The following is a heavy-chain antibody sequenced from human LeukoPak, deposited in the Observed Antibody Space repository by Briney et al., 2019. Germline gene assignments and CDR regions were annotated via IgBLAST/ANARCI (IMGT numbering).Heavy chain of an antibody. CDR1: GYTFTGYY. Sequence: ASVQVSCKASGYTFTGYYMHWVRQAPGQGIEWMGWINPNSGGTNYAQKLQGRVTMTTDTSTSTAYMELRSLKSEDTAVYYCARDHDLTGTYEYLKYWGQGTLVSVSS. CDR3: ARDHDLTGTYEYLKY. CDR2: INPNSGGT. D-gene: IGHD7-27*01. V-gene: IGHV1-2*02. J-gene: IGHJ1*01.